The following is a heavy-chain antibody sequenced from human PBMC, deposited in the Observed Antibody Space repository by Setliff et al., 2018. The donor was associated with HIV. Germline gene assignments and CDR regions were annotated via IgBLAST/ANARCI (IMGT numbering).Heavy chain of an antibody. CDR1: GYSFITYW. CDR2: MNPDGSNT. Sequence: PGESLKISCKGSGYSFITYWIGWVRQRPGKGLEWMGIMNPDGSNTRYSPSFQGQVTISVDKSISTAYLQWSSLKASDTAFYYCARFYGSYDVGGFDIWGQGTKVTVSS. J-gene: IGHJ3*02. V-gene: IGHV5-51*01. D-gene: IGHD3-16*01. CDR3: ARFYGSYDVGGFDI.